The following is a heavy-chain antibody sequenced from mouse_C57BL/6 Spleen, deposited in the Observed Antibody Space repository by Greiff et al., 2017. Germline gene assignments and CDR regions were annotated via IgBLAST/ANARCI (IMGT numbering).Heavy chain of an antibody. J-gene: IGHJ3*01. Sequence: VQLQESGGGLVKPGGSLKLSCAASGFTFSDYGMHWVRQAPEKGLEWVAYISSGSSTIYYADTVKGRFTISRDNAKNTLFLQMTSLRSEDTAMYYCARQSRAWFAYWGQGTLVTVSA. CDR3: ARQSRAWFAY. CDR2: ISSGSSTI. CDR1: GFTFSDYG. D-gene: IGHD1-1*01. V-gene: IGHV5-17*01.